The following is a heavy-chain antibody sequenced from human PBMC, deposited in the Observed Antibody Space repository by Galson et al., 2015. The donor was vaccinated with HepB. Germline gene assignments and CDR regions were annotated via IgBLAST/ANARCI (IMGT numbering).Heavy chain of an antibody. CDR2: ISAYNGNT. CDR3: ARGPIWDYYDSSGYYADY. D-gene: IGHD3-22*01. J-gene: IGHJ4*02. V-gene: IGHV1-18*01. CDR1: GYTFTSYG. Sequence: SVKVSCKASGYTFTSYGISWVRQAPGQGLEWMGWISAYNGNTNYAQKLQGRVTMTTDTSTSTAYMELRSLRSDDTAVYYCARGPIWDYYDSSGYYADYWGQGTLVTVSS.